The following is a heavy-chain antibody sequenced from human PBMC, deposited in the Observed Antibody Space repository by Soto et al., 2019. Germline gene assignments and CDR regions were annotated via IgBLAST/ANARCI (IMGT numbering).Heavy chain of an antibody. V-gene: IGHV1-69*13. CDR1: GGTFSRYA. Sequence: SVKVSCNASGGTFSRYAISWVRQAPGQGLEWMGGIIPIFGTANYAQKFQGRVTITADESTSTAYMELSSLRSEDKAVYYCARDKFYYYDSSGSSVWGQGTMVTV. J-gene: IGHJ3*01. CDR3: ARDKFYYYDSSGSSV. CDR2: IIPIFGTA. D-gene: IGHD3-22*01.